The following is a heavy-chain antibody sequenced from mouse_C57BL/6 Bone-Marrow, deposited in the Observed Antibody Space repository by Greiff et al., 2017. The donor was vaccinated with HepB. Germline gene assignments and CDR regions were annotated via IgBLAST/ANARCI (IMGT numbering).Heavy chain of an antibody. J-gene: IGHJ4*01. D-gene: IGHD1-1*01. CDR3: ARSMAVVARGYAMDY. CDR2: ISSGSSTT. CDR1: GFTFSDYG. V-gene: IGHV5-17*01. Sequence: DVKLVESGGGLVKPGGSLKLSCAASGFTFSDYGMHWVRQAPEKGLEWVAYISSGSSTTYYADTVKGRFTISRDNAKNTLFLQMTSLRAEDTAMYYCARSMAVVARGYAMDYWGQGTSVTVSS.